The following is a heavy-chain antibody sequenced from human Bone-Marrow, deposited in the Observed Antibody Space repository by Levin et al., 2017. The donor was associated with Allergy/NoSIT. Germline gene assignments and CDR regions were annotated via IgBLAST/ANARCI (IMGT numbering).Heavy chain of an antibody. V-gene: IGHV3-7*01. CDR2: IKKDGSEK. CDR3: ARVDSSVYDYDFYGMDV. CDR1: GFTFSSYW. J-gene: IGHJ6*02. D-gene: IGHD5/OR15-5a*01. Sequence: PGGSLRLSCEASGFTFSSYWMAWVRQAPGKGLEWVANIKKDGSEKYYVDSVKGRFTVSRDNGDNSMFLQMNSLRVEDTAVYYCARVDSSVYDYDFYGMDVWGQGTTVTVSS.